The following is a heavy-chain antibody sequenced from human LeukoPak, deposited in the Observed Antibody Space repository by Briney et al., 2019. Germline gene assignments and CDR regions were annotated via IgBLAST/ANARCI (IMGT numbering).Heavy chain of an antibody. Sequence: GVSVKVSCKASGYTFTSYDINWVRQATGQGLEWMGWMNPNSGNTGYAQKFQGRVTMTRDMSTSTVYMELSSLRSEDTAVYYCARVRVGATWFDPWGQGTLVTVSS. V-gene: IGHV1-8*01. CDR3: ARVRVGATWFDP. D-gene: IGHD1-26*01. CDR1: GYTFTSYD. CDR2: MNPNSGNT. J-gene: IGHJ5*02.